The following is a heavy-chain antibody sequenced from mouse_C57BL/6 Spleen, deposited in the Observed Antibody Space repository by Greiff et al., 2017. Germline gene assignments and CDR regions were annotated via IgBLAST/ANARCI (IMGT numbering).Heavy chain of an antibody. CDR1: GFTFSDYG. Sequence: EVMLVESGGGLVKPGGSLKLSCAASGFTFSDYGMHWVRQAPEKGLEWVAYISSGSSTIYYADTVKGRFTISRDNAKHTLFLQMTSLRSEDTAMYYCARYTYYGSSLWYFDVWGTGTTVTVSS. D-gene: IGHD1-1*01. CDR3: ARYTYYGSSLWYFDV. V-gene: IGHV5-17*01. CDR2: ISSGSSTI. J-gene: IGHJ1*03.